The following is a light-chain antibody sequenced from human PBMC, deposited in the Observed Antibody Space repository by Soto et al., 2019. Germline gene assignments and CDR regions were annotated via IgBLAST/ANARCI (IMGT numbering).Light chain of an antibody. Sequence: EIAMTQSPATLSVSPGEGASLSCRASQSVSSNLAWYQQRPGQAPRLLIYDISNRATGVQARFSGSGSETEFTLTIRSLQSEDFAVYFCQQYNKWPSFGQGTGLEI. V-gene: IGKV3-15*01. J-gene: IGKJ5*01. CDR1: QSVSSN. CDR3: QQYNKWPS. CDR2: DIS.